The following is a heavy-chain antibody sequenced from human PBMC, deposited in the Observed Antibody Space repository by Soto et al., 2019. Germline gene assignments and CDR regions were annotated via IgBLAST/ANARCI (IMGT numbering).Heavy chain of an antibody. V-gene: IGHV4-30-4*01. J-gene: IGHJ4*02. CDR2: IYNGGRT. D-gene: IGHD2-8*01. Sequence: SETLSLTCTVSGGSISSGDYYWSWIRQSPGKGLEWIGYIYNGGRTFYRPSLESRINMSLDATKNSYSLRLTSVTAADTAVYYCARAPVGMDSINFFDHWGQGILVTVS. CDR1: GGSISSGDYY. CDR3: ARAPVGMDSINFFDH.